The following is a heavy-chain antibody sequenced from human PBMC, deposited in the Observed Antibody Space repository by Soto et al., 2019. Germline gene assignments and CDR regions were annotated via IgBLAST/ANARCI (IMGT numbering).Heavy chain of an antibody. V-gene: IGHV1-69*12. Sequence: QVQLVQSGAEVKKPGSSVKVSCKASGGTFSSCAISWVRQAPGHGLERMGGIIPIFGTANYAQKFQVRVTITADESTSTAYMELSSLTSEDTAVYYCARGVAAAGNFDYWGQGTLVTVSS. CDR2: IIPIFGTA. CDR1: GGTFSSCA. D-gene: IGHD6-13*01. J-gene: IGHJ4*02. CDR3: ARGVAAAGNFDY.